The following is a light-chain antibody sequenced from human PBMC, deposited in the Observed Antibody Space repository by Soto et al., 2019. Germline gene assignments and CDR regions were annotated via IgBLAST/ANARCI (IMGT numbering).Light chain of an antibody. Sequence: DIVMTQSPLSLPVMPGEPASISCRSSASLLHSNRYNYLDWYLQKAVQSPQLLIYLGSNRASGVPDRFSGSGSGTDYTLKISRVEAEDVGLYYCMQAVQTPLTFGQGTKLEIK. V-gene: IGKV2-28*01. CDR2: LGS. CDR1: ASLLHSNRYNY. CDR3: MQAVQTPLT. J-gene: IGKJ2*01.